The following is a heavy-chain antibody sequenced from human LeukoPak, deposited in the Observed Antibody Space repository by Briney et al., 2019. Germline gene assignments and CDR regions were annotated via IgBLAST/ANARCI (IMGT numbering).Heavy chain of an antibody. D-gene: IGHD2-21*02. CDR1: GYTFTSYA. Sequence: GASVKVSCKASGYTFTSYAIHWVRQAPGQRLEWMGWISAGNGNTKYSQNFQGRVTFISNTSATTAFMELSSLRSEDTAVYYCARSPLRYCGGDCYSGYNWFDPWGQGTLVTVSS. J-gene: IGHJ5*02. CDR3: ARSPLRYCGGDCYSGYNWFDP. V-gene: IGHV1-3*01. CDR2: ISAGNGNT.